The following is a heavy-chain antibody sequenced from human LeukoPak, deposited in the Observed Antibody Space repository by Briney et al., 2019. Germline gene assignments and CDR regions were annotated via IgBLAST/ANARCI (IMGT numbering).Heavy chain of an antibody. CDR1: GFTFSSYG. CDR3: AKLSYYDSSGYPGW. Sequence: GGSLRLSCAASGFTFSSYGMHWVRQAPGKGLEWVAVISYDGSNKNYADSVKGRFTISRDNSKNTLYLQMNSLRAEDTAVYYCAKLSYYDSSGYPGWWGQGTLVTVSS. V-gene: IGHV3-30*18. D-gene: IGHD3-22*01. CDR2: ISYDGSNK. J-gene: IGHJ4*02.